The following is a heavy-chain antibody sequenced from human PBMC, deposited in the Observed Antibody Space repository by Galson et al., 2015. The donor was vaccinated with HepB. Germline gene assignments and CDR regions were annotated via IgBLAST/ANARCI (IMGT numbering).Heavy chain of an antibody. Sequence: TLSLTCTVSGGSISSYYWSWIRQPPGKGLEWIGYIYYSGSTNYNPSLKSRVTISVDTSKNQFSLKLSSVTAADTAVYYCARSDIVVVRTPGWFDPWGQGTLVTVSS. CDR3: ARSDIVVVRTPGWFDP. CDR2: IYYSGST. CDR1: GGSISSYY. D-gene: IGHD2-2*01. J-gene: IGHJ5*02. V-gene: IGHV4-59*01.